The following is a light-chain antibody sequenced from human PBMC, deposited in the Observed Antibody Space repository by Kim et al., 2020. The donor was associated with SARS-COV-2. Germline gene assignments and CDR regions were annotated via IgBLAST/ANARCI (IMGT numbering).Light chain of an antibody. V-gene: IGKV4-1*01. CDR1: QSVLYTSNNKNY. CDR2: WAS. J-gene: IGKJ2*01. CDR3: QQYYITPYT. Sequence: RATINCKSSQSVLYTSNNKNYLTWYQQKPGQPPKLLIHWASTRESGVPDRFSGSGSGTDFTLTISGLQAEDVAVYYCQQYYITPYTFGQGTKLEI.